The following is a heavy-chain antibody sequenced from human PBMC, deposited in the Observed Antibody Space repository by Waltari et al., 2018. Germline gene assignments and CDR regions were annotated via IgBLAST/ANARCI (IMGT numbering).Heavy chain of an antibody. V-gene: IGHV3-21*01. D-gene: IGHD6-19*01. J-gene: IGHJ4*02. Sequence: EVQLVESGGGLVKPGGSLRLSCAASGFTFSSYSMNLVRQAPGKGLEWVSSISSSSSYIYFAESVKGRFNICRDNAKNSLYLQMNSLRAEDTAVYYCATIAVAGTEYFDYWGQGTLVTVSS. CDR1: GFTFSSYS. CDR2: ISSSSSYI. CDR3: ATIAVAGTEYFDY.